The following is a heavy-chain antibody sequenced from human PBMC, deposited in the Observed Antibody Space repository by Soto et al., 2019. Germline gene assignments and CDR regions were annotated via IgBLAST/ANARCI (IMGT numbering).Heavy chain of an antibody. CDR2: INAGNGNT. CDR3: ARGSITGTADFDY. Sequence: GASVKLSCKAAGYGFTIYATHWGSQAPGQRLEWMGWINAGNGNTKYSQKFQGRVTITRDTSASTAYMELSSLRSEDTAVYYCARGSITGTADFDYWGQGTLVTVSS. V-gene: IGHV1-3*01. CDR1: GYGFTIYA. D-gene: IGHD1-20*01. J-gene: IGHJ4*02.